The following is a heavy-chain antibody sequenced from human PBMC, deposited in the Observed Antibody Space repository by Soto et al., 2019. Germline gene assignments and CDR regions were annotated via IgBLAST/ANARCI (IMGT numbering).Heavy chain of an antibody. V-gene: IGHV4-59*12. CDR2: NYYSGST. D-gene: IGHD2-15*01. CDR1: GVSISSYY. Sequence: PSETLSLTCAVSGVSISSYYWSWIRQPPGKGLEWIGYNYYSGSTYYNPSLKSRVTISVDRSKNQFSLKLSSVTAADTAVYYCARVGYCSGGSCPDDAFDIWGQGTMVTVSS. CDR3: ARVGYCSGGSCPDDAFDI. J-gene: IGHJ3*02.